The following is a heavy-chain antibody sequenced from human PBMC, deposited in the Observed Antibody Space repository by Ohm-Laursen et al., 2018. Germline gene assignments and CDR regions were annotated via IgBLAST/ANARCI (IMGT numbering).Heavy chain of an antibody. Sequence: GTLSLTCAVYGGSFSGYYWSWIRQPPGKGLEWIGEINHSGSTNYNPSLKSRVTISVDTSKNQFSLKLSSVTAADTAVYYCAKAPVDGYCSSTSCYSPPGFDPWGQGTLVTVSS. J-gene: IGHJ5*02. D-gene: IGHD2-2*02. CDR2: INHSGST. CDR3: AKAPVDGYCSSTSCYSPPGFDP. V-gene: IGHV4-34*01. CDR1: GGSFSGYY.